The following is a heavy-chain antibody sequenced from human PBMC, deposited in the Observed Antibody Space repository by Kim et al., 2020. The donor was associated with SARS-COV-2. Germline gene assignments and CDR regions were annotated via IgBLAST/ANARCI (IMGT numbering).Heavy chain of an antibody. J-gene: IGHJ4*01. V-gene: IGHV4-4*07. CDR1: GGSINTDY. D-gene: IGHD1-1*01. Sequence: SETLSLTCTVSGGSINTDYWSWIRQPAGKGLEWIGRIYGDGGTTYNASLTIRVTMSVDTSKKQFSLRLTSVTAADTAVYYCAGGVSGSVEAYWRQGTLVT. CDR2: IYGDGGT. CDR3: AGGVSGSVEAY.